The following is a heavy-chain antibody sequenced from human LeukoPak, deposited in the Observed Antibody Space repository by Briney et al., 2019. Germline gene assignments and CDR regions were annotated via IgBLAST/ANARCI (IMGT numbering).Heavy chain of an antibody. CDR3: ARNQFFDI. CDR2: INQDGSQK. CDR1: GFTFSTYW. V-gene: IGHV3-7*02. Sequence: GGSLRLSCAASGFTFSTYWMIWVRQGPGKGREWLANINQDGSQKYYVDSVKGRFTISRDSAKNSLYRQVHSLRAEETAVNYCARNQFFDIWGQGTVVTVSS. J-gene: IGHJ3*02.